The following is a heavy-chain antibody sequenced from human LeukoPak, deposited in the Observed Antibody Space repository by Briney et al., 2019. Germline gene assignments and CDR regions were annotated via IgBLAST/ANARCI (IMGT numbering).Heavy chain of an antibody. J-gene: IGHJ4*02. CDR3: ARRIAVAGTPLDY. Sequence: ASVEVSCKASGYTFTGYYMHWVRQAPGQGLEWMGWINPNSGGTNYAQKFQGRVTMTRDTSISTAYMELSRLRSDDTAVYYCARRIAVAGTPLDYWGQGTLVTVSS. CDR1: GYTFTGYY. V-gene: IGHV1-2*02. D-gene: IGHD6-19*01. CDR2: INPNSGGT.